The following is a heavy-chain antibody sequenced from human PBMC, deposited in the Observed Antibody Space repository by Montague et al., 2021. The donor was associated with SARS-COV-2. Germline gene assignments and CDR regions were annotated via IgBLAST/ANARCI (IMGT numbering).Heavy chain of an antibody. D-gene: IGHD3-10*01. CDR3: ARAVSVRRAVNWFDP. Sequence: SETLSLTCTVSGGSMSDHYWAWIRQHPGKGLEWLAYIYYSGGINSNASLKSRVSMSVDTSKNQFSLKLTSVTAADTAVYYCARAVSVRRAVNWFDPWGQGTLVTVSS. CDR1: GGSMSDHY. V-gene: IGHV4-59*11. J-gene: IGHJ5*02. CDR2: IYYSGGI.